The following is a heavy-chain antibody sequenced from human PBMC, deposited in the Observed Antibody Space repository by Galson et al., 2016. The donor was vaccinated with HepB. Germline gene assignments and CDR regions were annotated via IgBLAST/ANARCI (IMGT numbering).Heavy chain of an antibody. CDR1: GDSVNSGRFH. D-gene: IGHD6-19*01. J-gene: IGHJ5*02. CDR3: ARQTSLPVPGTS. V-gene: IGHV4-61*01. Sequence: SETLSLTCTVSGDSVNSGRFHWSWIRQPPGKTLEWIGYIYSSGSTSYNPSLESRVTISVDTYKNQFSLKLTSVTAADTAVYFCARQTSLPVPGTSWGRGSLVTVSS. CDR2: IYSSGST.